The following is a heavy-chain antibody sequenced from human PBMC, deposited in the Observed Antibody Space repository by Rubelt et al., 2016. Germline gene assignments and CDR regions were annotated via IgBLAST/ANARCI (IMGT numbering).Heavy chain of an antibody. V-gene: IGHV3-74*01. CDR1: GLTFSSYW. Sequence: AASGLTFSSYWMHWVRQAPGKGLVWVSRINSDGSSTSYADSVKGRFTISRENAKNSLYLQMNSLRAEDTAVYYCARRQLWSFLFDYWGQGTLVTVSS. CDR2: INSDGSST. D-gene: IGHD5-18*01. J-gene: IGHJ4*02. CDR3: ARRQLWSFLFDY.